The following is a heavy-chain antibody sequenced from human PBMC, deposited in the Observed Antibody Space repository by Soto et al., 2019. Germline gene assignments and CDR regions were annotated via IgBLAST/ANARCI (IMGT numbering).Heavy chain of an antibody. Sequence: EVQLVESGGGLVLPGGSLRLSCAASGFTFSRYWMHWVRQAPGKGLVWVSRISSYGSDTHYADSVKGRFTISRDNAKNRLYLQMNSLRAEDTAVYYCASNYAYAEGYSWYGIDVWGQGTTVTVSS. D-gene: IGHD3-16*01. CDR2: ISSYGSDT. CDR1: GFTFSRYW. V-gene: IGHV3-74*01. J-gene: IGHJ6*02. CDR3: ASNYAYAEGYSWYGIDV.